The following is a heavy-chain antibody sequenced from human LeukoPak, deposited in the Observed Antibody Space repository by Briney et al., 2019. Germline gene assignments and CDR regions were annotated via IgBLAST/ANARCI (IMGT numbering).Heavy chain of an antibody. CDR3: ALEMATMGDFDY. CDR1: GYTFTSYD. V-gene: IGHV1-8*01. Sequence: ASVKISCKASGYTFTSYDIHWVRQATGQGLEWMGWMNFNSANTGFAQKFQGRVTMTRNTSISTAYMELSSLRSEDTAVYYCALEMATMGDFDYWGQGTLVTVSS. J-gene: IGHJ4*02. CDR2: MNFNSANT. D-gene: IGHD5-24*01.